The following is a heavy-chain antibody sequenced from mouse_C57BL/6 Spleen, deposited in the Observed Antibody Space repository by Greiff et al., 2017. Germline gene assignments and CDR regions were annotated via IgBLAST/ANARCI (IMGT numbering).Heavy chain of an antibody. D-gene: IGHD2-5*01. CDR2: IDPEDGET. V-gene: IGHV14-2*01. Sequence: EVQLQESGAELVKPGASVKLSCTASGFNIKDYYMHWVKQRPEQGLEWIGRIDPEDGETKYAPKFPGKATITADTSSNTAYLQLSSLTSEDTAVYYWAHSNYGFAYWGQGTLVTVSA. J-gene: IGHJ3*01. CDR3: AHSNYGFAY. CDR1: GFNIKDYY.